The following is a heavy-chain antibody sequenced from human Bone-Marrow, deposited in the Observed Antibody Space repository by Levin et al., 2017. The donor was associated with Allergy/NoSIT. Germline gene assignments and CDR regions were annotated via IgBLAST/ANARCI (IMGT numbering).Heavy chain of an antibody. CDR1: GDSVSRGNYY. Sequence: SQTLSLPCSVSGDSVSRGNYYWNWIRQPPGQGLEWVGYIFYTGSTNYNPSLKSRVTISLDTSKNQFSLKLSSVTVADTAIYYCARDNGDFYYYYAMDVWGQGTTVTVSS. V-gene: IGHV4-61*01. CDR2: IFYTGST. D-gene: IGHD4-17*01. CDR3: ARDNGDFYYYYAMDV. J-gene: IGHJ6*02.